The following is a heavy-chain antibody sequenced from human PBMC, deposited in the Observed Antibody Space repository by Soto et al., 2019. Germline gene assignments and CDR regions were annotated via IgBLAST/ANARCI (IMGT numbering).Heavy chain of an antibody. V-gene: IGHV4-59*08. CDR2: IYYSGST. CDR1: GGSISSYY. CDR3: ARQNDSSSWYYFDY. D-gene: IGHD6-13*01. J-gene: IGHJ4*02. Sequence: PSETLSLTCTVSGGSISSYYWSWIRQPPGKGLEWIGYIYYSGSTNYNPSLKSRVTISVDTSKNQFSLKLSSVTAADTAVYYCARQNDSSSWYYFDYWGQGTLVTVSS.